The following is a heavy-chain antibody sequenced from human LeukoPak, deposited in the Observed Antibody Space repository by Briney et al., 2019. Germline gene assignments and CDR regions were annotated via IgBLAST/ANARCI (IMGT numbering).Heavy chain of an antibody. CDR1: GFTFSSYE. CDR2: ISSSGSTI. D-gene: IGHD5-18*01. V-gene: IGHV3-48*03. CDR3: ERGRRVDTATRSYYYGLDV. J-gene: IGHJ6*02. Sequence: PGGSLRLSCAASGFTFSSYEMHWVRQAPGKGLEWVSYISSSGSTIYYADSVKGRFTISRDNAKNSLYLQMNSLRAEDTAVYYCERGRRVDTATRSYYYGLDVWGQGTTVTVSS.